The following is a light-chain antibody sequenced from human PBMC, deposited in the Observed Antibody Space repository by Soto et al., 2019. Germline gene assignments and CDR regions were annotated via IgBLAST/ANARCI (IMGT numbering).Light chain of an antibody. Sequence: QSVLTQPASVSGSPGQSITVSCTGTSSDIGGYIFVSWYQQHPGKAPKLMIYDINNRPSGVSKRFSGSKSGNTASLTISGLQAEDEVDYYCVSYTARSSYVFGTGTKLTVL. CDR1: SSDIGGYIF. CDR2: DIN. J-gene: IGLJ1*01. V-gene: IGLV2-14*01. CDR3: VSYTARSSYV.